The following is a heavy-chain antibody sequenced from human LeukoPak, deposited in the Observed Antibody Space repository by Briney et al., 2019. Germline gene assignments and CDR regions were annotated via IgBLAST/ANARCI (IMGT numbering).Heavy chain of an antibody. CDR3: ARDSARSNDYGANLDY. V-gene: IGHV1-69*13. CDR1: GGTFSSYA. J-gene: IGHJ4*02. D-gene: IGHD4-23*01. CDR2: IIPIFVTA. Sequence: SVKVSCKASGGTFSSYAISWVRQAPGQGVEWMGGIIPIFVTANYARKFQGRVTITADESTSTAYMELSSLRSEDTAVYYCARDSARSNDYGANLDYWGQGTLVTVSS.